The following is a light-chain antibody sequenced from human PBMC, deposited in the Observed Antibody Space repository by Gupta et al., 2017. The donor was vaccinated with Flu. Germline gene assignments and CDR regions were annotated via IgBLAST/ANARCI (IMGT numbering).Light chain of an antibody. CDR2: SNN. CDR3: AAWDGSLNGRV. Sequence: QSVLTQPPSASAPPGQPASISCSGSRSNNGGNTLNWYQQRTGTAPKLLIFSNNQRPSGVPARFSGSKSGTSASLAISGVQSEDEADDYCAAWDGSLNGRVFGGGTKLTVL. J-gene: IGLJ3*02. CDR1: RSNNGGNT. V-gene: IGLV1-44*01.